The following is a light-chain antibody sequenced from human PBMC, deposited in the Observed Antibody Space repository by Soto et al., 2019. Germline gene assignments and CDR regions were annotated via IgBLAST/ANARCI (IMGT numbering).Light chain of an antibody. CDR1: QSVSSSY. V-gene: IGKV3-20*01. Sequence: EIVLTQSPGTLSLSPGERATLSCRASQSVSSSYLAWYQQKPGQAPRLLIYGASSRATGSPERFSGSGSGSDFTLSISRLEPEAFAVYYCQQYCSCPFSFGPGTKVDIK. CDR3: QQYCSCPFS. CDR2: GAS. J-gene: IGKJ3*01.